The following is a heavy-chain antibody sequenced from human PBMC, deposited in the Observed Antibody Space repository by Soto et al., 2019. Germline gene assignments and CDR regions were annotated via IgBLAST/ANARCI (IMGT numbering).Heavy chain of an antibody. Sequence: ASVNVSCKTSGDTITISYLHWVRQAPGQGLEWMGWINPNSGGTNYAQKFQGWVTMTRDTSISTAYMELSRLRSDDTAVYYCARETLTGYFTFDYWGQGTLVTVSS. V-gene: IGHV1-2*04. CDR1: GDTITISY. D-gene: IGHD3-9*01. CDR3: ARETLTGYFTFDY. CDR2: INPNSGGT. J-gene: IGHJ4*02.